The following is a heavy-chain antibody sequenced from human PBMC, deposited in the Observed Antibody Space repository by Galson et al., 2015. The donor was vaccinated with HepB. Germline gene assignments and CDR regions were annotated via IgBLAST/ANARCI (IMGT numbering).Heavy chain of an antibody. V-gene: IGHV1-3*04. CDR1: GYTFTRRA. Sequence: SVKVSCKASGYTFTRRAIHWVRQAPGQRLEWMGWINIGDGNTKYSQKFQDRVTLTRDTSASTVYMELSSLRSEDTAVFYCARVEVTSTPDYWGPGTLVTVSS. D-gene: IGHD2-2*01. J-gene: IGHJ4*02. CDR2: INIGDGNT. CDR3: ARVEVTSTPDY.